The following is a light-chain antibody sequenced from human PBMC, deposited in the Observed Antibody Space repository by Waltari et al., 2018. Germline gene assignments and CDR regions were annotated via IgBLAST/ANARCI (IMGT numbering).Light chain of an antibody. J-gene: IGLJ1*01. CDR2: KDN. CDR3: QSGNSRGSYYV. CDR1: ALPKQY. Sequence: SYELTQPPSVSVSPGQTARITCSGDALPKQYVYWYQQKPGQAPVLMIYKDNERPSGIPERFSGSSSGTTVTLTISGVHAEDEADYYCQSGNSRGSYYVFGTGTKVTVL. V-gene: IGLV3-25*03.